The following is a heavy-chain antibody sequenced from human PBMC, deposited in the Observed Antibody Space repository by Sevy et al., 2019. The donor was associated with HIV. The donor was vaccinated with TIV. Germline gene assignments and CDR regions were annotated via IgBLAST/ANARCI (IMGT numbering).Heavy chain of an antibody. J-gene: IGHJ4*02. CDR3: ARNPPYCSSTSCHFDY. CDR2: TYYRSKWYN. V-gene: IGHV6-1*01. CDR1: GDSVSSNSAA. D-gene: IGHD2-2*01. Sequence: SQTLSLTCANSGDSVSSNSAAWNWIRQSPSRGLEWLGRTYYRSKWYNDYAVSVKSRITINPDTSKNQFSLQLNSVTPEDTAVYYCARNPPYCSSTSCHFDYWGQGTLVTVSS.